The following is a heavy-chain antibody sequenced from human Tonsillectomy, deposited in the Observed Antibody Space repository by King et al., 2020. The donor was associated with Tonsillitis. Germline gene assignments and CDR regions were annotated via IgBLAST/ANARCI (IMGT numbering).Heavy chain of an antibody. CDR1: GFTFSGYS. CDR3: ARDRSSGWPDAFDI. J-gene: IGHJ3*02. D-gene: IGHD6-19*01. CDR2: ITSNNNYI. Sequence: VQLVESGGGLVKPGGSLRLSCAASGFTFSGYSMNWVRQAPGKGLEWVSSITSNNNYIYYADSVKGRFTISRDNAKNSLFLLMNSLRAEDTAVYYCARDRSSGWPDAFDIWGQGTMVTVSS. V-gene: IGHV3-21*01.